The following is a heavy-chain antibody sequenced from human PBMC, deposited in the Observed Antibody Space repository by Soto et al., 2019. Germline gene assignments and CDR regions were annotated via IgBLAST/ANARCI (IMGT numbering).Heavy chain of an antibody. Sequence: QITLKESGPTLVKPTQTLTLTCTFSGFSLRTSGVGVGWIRQPPGKALEWLALIYWDDDKRYSPSLRSRLTITKDTSKNQVVLTMTNMDPVDTATYYCAHSRSYYDFWSGYYSTEGFDNWGQGTLVIVSS. V-gene: IGHV2-5*02. CDR2: IYWDDDK. CDR3: AHSRSYYDFWSGYYSTEGFDN. D-gene: IGHD3-3*01. J-gene: IGHJ4*02. CDR1: GFSLRTSGVG.